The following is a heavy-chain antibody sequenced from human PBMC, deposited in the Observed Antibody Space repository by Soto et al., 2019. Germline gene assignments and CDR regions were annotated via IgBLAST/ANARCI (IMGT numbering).Heavy chain of an antibody. J-gene: IGHJ5*01. CDR1: GGSISSYY. Sequence: SETLSLTCTVSGGSISSYYWRWIRQLPGKGLEWFGYIYYSGSTNYNPSLKSRVTISVDTSKNQFSLKLSSVTAADTAVYYSARDRYDFGSSGYYSNWFNPCGQGTLVTVSS. CDR2: IYYSGST. V-gene: IGHV4-59*01. D-gene: IGHD3-22*01. CDR3: ARDRYDFGSSGYYSNWFNP.